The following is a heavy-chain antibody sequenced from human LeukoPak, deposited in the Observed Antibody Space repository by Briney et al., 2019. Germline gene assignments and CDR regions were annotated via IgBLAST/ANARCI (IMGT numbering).Heavy chain of an antibody. V-gene: IGHV5-51*01. J-gene: IGHJ4*02. D-gene: IGHD6-19*01. Sequence: GESLKISCQGSGYLFPSSWIGWVRQMPGKGLEWMGIIYPGDSDTRYSPSFQGQVTISADKSISTAYLQWSSLKASDTAMYYCARQTAVAGDYWGQVTLVTVSS. CDR1: GYLFPSSW. CDR2: IYPGDSDT. CDR3: ARQTAVAGDY.